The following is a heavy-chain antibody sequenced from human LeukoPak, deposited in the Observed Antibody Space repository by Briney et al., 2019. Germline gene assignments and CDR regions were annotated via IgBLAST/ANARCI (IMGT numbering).Heavy chain of an antibody. J-gene: IGHJ5*02. CDR3: ARENVLLWFGELQRWFDP. CDR1: GASISPYY. Sequence: PSETLSLTCTVSGASISPYYWTWIRQPAGKGLEWIGHIYTSGSTNYNPSLKSRVTMSLDTSKSQLSLKLNSVTAADTAVYYCARENVLLWFGELQRWFDPWGQGTLVTVSS. D-gene: IGHD3-10*01. CDR2: IYTSGST. V-gene: IGHV4-4*07.